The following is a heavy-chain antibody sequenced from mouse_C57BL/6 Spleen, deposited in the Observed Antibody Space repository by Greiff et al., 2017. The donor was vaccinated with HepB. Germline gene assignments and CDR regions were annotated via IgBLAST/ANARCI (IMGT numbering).Heavy chain of an antibody. Sequence: EVKLQQSGPELVKPGASVKISCKASGYTFTDYYMNWVKQSHGKSLEWIGDINPNNGGTSYNQKFKGKATLTVDKSSSTAYMELRSLTSEDSAVYYCARAYGIYFDYWGQGTTLTVSS. D-gene: IGHD1-1*01. V-gene: IGHV1-26*01. CDR2: INPNNGGT. J-gene: IGHJ2*01. CDR3: ARAYGIYFDY. CDR1: GYTFTDYY.